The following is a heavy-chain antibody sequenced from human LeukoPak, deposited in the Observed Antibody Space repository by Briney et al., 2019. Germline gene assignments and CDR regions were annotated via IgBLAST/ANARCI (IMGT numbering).Heavy chain of an antibody. D-gene: IGHD6-19*01. Sequence: PGGSLRLSCAASGFTVSGSAMHWVRQASGKGLEWLGRVRSKGYNYATAYGASVKDRFIIFRDDSKSTAYLQMSSLKSEDTAVYYCATLGETSGWYPDHWGQGTLVTVSS. V-gene: IGHV3-73*01. CDR1: GFTVSGSA. CDR2: VRSKGYNYAT. J-gene: IGHJ4*02. CDR3: ATLGETSGWYPDH.